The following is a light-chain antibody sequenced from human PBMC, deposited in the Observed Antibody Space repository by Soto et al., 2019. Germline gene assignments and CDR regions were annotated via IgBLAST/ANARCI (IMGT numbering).Light chain of an antibody. V-gene: IGKV3-20*01. Sequence: IVLTQSPGTLSLSPGERATLSCRASQSVSTNYLAWYQQKPGQAPRLLIYGASSRATGIPDRFTGSGSGTDFTLTISRLEPDDSAVYCCQQYGDLPWTFGQGTKVEIK. CDR3: QQYGDLPWT. CDR1: QSVSTNY. CDR2: GAS. J-gene: IGKJ1*01.